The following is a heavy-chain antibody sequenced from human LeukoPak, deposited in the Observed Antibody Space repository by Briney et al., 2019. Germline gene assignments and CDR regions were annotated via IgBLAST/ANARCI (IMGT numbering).Heavy chain of an antibody. CDR3: ARRVSNYDFWSGYYTYYFDY. CDR1: GGSISSGGYS. Sequence: RSSQTLSLTCAVSGGSISSGGYSWSWIRQPPGKGLEWIGYICHSGSTYYNPSLKSRVTISVDTSKNQFSLKLSSVTAADTAVYYCARRVSNYDFWSGYYTYYFDYWGQGTLVTVSS. D-gene: IGHD3-3*01. J-gene: IGHJ4*02. CDR2: ICHSGST. V-gene: IGHV4-30-2*03.